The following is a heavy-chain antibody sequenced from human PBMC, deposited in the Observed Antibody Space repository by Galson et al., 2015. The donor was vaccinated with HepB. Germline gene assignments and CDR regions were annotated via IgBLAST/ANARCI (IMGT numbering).Heavy chain of an antibody. Sequence: SVKVSCKASGGTFSRYTISWVRQAPGQGFEWMGGITPLFGTPKYAQKFQGRVTITADESTSTAYMELSRLRSDDTAVYYCAREAVYDSSGYYDFDYWGQGTLVTVSS. CDR2: ITPLFGTP. V-gene: IGHV1-69*13. D-gene: IGHD3-22*01. CDR3: AREAVYDSSGYYDFDY. CDR1: GGTFSRYT. J-gene: IGHJ4*02.